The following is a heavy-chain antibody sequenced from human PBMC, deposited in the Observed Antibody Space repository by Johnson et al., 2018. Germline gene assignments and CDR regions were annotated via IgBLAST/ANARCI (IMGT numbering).Heavy chain of an antibody. CDR2: IPSSGRTT. V-gene: IGHV3-48*01. Sequence: EVQLVESGGGLEQPGGSLRLSCAASGFTFSSYSMNWVRQAPGKGLEWVSDIPSSGRTTYYADSVKGRFTISRDNAKNSLYLQMNSLGAEDTAWYYCARDEGWYGAFDSWGHGTMVTVSS. D-gene: IGHD2-15*01. J-gene: IGHJ3*02. CDR3: ARDEGWYGAFDS. CDR1: GFTFSSYS.